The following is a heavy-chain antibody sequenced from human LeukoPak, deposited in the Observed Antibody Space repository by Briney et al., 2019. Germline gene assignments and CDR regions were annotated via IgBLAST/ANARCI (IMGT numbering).Heavy chain of an antibody. Sequence: PGGSLTLSCAASGFTLSSYAFHWVCQAPGKGQEYVSAISSDGSSTYYANTVKGRFTVSRDNSKNTLYLQMGSLRTEDLAVYYCARAFTSSWYGAFDIWGQGTMVTVSS. CDR2: ISSDGSST. CDR1: GFTLSSYA. J-gene: IGHJ3*02. V-gene: IGHV3-64*01. CDR3: ARAFTSSWYGAFDI. D-gene: IGHD6-13*01.